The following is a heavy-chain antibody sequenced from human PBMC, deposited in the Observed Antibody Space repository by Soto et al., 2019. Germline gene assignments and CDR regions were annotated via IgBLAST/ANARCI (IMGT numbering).Heavy chain of an antibody. J-gene: IGHJ2*01. CDR1: GGTFSNYA. V-gene: IGHV1-69*12. CDR2: ITPIFGTA. Sequence: QVQLVQSGAEVTKPGSSVKVSCKASGGTFSNYAISWVRQAPGQGLEWMGGITPIFGTASYAQKFQGRVTITADESMSTAYMELSRLRSEDTAVYYCAQTLGLAVAGPGRFDLWGRGTLVTVSS. CDR3: AQTLGLAVAGPGRFDL. D-gene: IGHD6-19*01.